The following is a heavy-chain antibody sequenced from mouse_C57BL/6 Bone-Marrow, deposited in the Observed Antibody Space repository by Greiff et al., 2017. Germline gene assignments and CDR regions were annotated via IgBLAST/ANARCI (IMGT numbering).Heavy chain of an antibody. CDR2: ISSGSSTI. CDR3: ARGGFDY. J-gene: IGHJ2*01. V-gene: IGHV5-17*01. CDR1: GFTFSDYG. Sequence: DVMLVESGGGLVKPGGSLKLSCAASGFTFSDYGMHWVRQAPEKGLEWVAYISSGSSTIYYADTVKGRFTISRDNAKNTLFLQMTSLRSADTAMYYCARGGFDYWGQGTTLTVSS.